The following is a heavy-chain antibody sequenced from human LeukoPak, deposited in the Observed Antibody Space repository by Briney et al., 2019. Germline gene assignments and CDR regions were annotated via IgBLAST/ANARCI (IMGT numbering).Heavy chain of an antibody. V-gene: IGHV1-46*01. Sequence: GASVKVSCKASGYTFTSYYMHWVRQAPGQGLEWMGIINPSGGSTSYAQKFQGRVTMTRDTSTCTVYMELSSLRSEDTAVYYCARSYDILTGYYRTQALDGMDVWGQGTTVTVSS. D-gene: IGHD3-9*01. CDR3: ARSYDILTGYYRTQALDGMDV. CDR2: INPSGGST. CDR1: GYTFTSYY. J-gene: IGHJ6*02.